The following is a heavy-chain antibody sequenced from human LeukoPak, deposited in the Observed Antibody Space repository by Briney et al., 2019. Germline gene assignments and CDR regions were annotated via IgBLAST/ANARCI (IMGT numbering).Heavy chain of an antibody. CDR2: IYSDGSST. Sequence: PSGGSLRLSCAASGFTFSSYWMHWVRHAPGKGLVWVSCIYSDGSSTSYAGSVKGRFTISRDNARNTLYLQMNSLRAEDTAVYYCARGGAAVTLDNWGQETLVTASA. J-gene: IGHJ4*02. CDR3: ARGGAAVTLDN. V-gene: IGHV3-74*01. D-gene: IGHD1-26*01. CDR1: GFTFSSYW.